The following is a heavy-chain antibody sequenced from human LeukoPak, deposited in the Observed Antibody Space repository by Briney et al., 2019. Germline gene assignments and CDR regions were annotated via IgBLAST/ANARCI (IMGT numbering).Heavy chain of an antibody. J-gene: IGHJ4*02. V-gene: IGHV3-33*01. CDR3: AREVLGESSLGFHYFDY. Sequence: GSLRLSCAASGFTFTSYGMHWVRQAPGKGLEWVAVIWYDGSNKYYADSVKGRFTISRDNSKNTLYLQMNSLRAEDTAVYYCAREVLGESSLGFHYFDYWGQGTLVTVSS. CDR2: IWYDGSNK. D-gene: IGHD3-16*02. CDR1: GFTFTSYG.